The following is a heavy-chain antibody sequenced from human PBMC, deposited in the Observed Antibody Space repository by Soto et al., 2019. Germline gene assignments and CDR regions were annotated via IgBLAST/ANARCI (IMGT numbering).Heavy chain of an antibody. Sequence: EVQLVESGGTLVQPGGSLRLSCAASGFTFSSYSMNWVRQAPGKGLEWLSYISSTSFTIYYADSVKGPFTISRDNVENSRFMQMSCLRADDTAVYYCARDRRYYGDSEEVHDFDYCGLGTQVTVSS. V-gene: IGHV3-48*01. D-gene: IGHD4-17*01. CDR1: GFTFSSYS. CDR3: ARDRRYYGDSEEVHDFDY. J-gene: IGHJ4*02. CDR2: ISSTSFTI.